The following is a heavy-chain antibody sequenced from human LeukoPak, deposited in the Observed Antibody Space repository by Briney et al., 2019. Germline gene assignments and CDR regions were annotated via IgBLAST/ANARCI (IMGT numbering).Heavy chain of an antibody. D-gene: IGHD3-22*01. V-gene: IGHV3-21*01. Sequence: GGSLRLSCAASGFTFSTYGMNWVRLAPGRGLEWVSSISTSSSYIYYADSVKGRFTISRDNAKTSLYLQMNSLRAEDTAVYYCAGRNYDSSGYYLSYWGQGTLVTVSS. CDR1: GFTFSTYG. CDR2: ISTSSSYI. CDR3: AGRNYDSSGYYLSY. J-gene: IGHJ4*02.